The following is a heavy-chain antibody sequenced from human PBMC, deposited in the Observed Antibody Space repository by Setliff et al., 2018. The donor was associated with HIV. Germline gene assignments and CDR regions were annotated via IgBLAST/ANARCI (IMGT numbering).Heavy chain of an antibody. CDR2: INCNDGSS. J-gene: IGHJ4*02. V-gene: IGHV1-46*01. CDR1: GYMFTRYY. D-gene: IGHD6-13*01. CDR3: ARRGYSDF. Sequence: ASVKVSCKASGYMFTRYYMHWVRQAPGQGLEWMGIINCNDGSSTYAQKFQGRVTMTRDTSTTTVYMELSSLRSEDTAIYYCARRGYSDFWGQGTLVTVSS.